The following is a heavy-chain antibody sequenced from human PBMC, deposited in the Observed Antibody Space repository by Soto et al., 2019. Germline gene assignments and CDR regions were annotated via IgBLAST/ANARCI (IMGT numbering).Heavy chain of an antibody. Sequence: LRLSCAASGFTFSNYGMHWVRQAPGKGLEWVAIVSHNGNDKYYVDSVKGRFTISRDNSKNTVYLQMNNLRADDTAVYYRAKATTMVVVTKDYYNGMDVWGQGTTVTVSS. CDR2: VSHNGNDK. J-gene: IGHJ6*02. D-gene: IGHD3-22*01. CDR3: AKATTMVVVTKDYYNGMDV. V-gene: IGHV3-30*18. CDR1: GFTFSNYG.